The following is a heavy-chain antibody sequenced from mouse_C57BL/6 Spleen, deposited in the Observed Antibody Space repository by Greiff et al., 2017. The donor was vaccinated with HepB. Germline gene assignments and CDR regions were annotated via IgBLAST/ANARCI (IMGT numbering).Heavy chain of an antibody. Sequence: QVQLQQPGAELVKPGASVKLSCKASGYTFTSYWMHWVKQRPGRGLEWIGRIDPNSGGTKYNEKFKSKATLTVDKPSSTAYMQLSSLTSEDSAVYYFARWPPSYYYGSSYFDYWGQGTTLTVSS. CDR2: IDPNSGGT. J-gene: IGHJ2*01. D-gene: IGHD1-1*01. CDR3: ARWPPSYYYGSSYFDY. CDR1: GYTFTSYW. V-gene: IGHV1-72*01.